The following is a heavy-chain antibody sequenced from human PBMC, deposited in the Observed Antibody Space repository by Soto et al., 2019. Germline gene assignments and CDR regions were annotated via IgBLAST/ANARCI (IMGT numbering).Heavy chain of an antibody. D-gene: IGHD4-17*01. CDR3: GTDPPYGDDPVGFDP. Sequence: QVELVQSGAEVKEPGASVKVSCKVSGNTLTQISIHWVRQVPGKGLEWMGGFDPVDGETIYAQTFEGRITMNQDTSTGTAYFELSSLKSEDQGVYYCGTDPPYGDDPVGFDPWGQGTLVTVSS. V-gene: IGHV1-24*01. CDR1: GNTLTQIS. J-gene: IGHJ5*02. CDR2: FDPVDGET.